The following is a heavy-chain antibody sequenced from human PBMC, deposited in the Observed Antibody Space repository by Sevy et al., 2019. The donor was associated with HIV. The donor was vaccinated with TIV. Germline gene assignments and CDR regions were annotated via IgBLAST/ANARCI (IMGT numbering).Heavy chain of an antibody. Sequence: SETLSLTCTVSGGSISSSSYYWGWIRQPPGKGLEWIGRNYYSGSTYYNPTLKSRFTISVDTSKNQFTLKLRSVTAADTAVNYCARHGPVAGGNYWGQGTLVTVSS. J-gene: IGHJ4*02. CDR3: ARHGPVAGGNY. D-gene: IGHD6-19*01. V-gene: IGHV4-39*01. CDR2: NYYSGST. CDR1: GGSISSSSYY.